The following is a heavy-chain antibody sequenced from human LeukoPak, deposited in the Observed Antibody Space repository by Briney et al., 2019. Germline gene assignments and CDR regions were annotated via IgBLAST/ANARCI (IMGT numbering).Heavy chain of an antibody. J-gene: IGHJ4*02. CDR1: GYTFTGYY. V-gene: IGHV1-2*02. CDR2: INPNSGGT. Sequence: ASVKVSCKASGYTFTGYYMHWVRQAPGQGPEWMGWINPNSGGTNYAQKFQGRVTMTRDTSISTAYMELSRLRSDDTAVYYCARDYYDYVWGSQYFDYWGQGTLVTVSS. CDR3: ARDYYDYVWGSQYFDY. D-gene: IGHD3-16*01.